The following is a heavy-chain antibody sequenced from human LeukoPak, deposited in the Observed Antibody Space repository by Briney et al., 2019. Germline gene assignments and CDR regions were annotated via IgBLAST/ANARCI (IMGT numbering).Heavy chain of an antibody. D-gene: IGHD2-2*02. CDR2: IYTSGST. J-gene: IGHJ4*02. CDR3: ASTPLPYCSSTSCYKEGFDY. CDR1: NDSISSYY. V-gene: IGHV4-4*07. Sequence: KPSETLSLTCTVSNDSISSYYWSWIRQPPGKGLEWIGRIYTSGSTNYNPSLKSRVTMSVDTSKNQFSLKLSSVTAADTAVYYCASTPLPYCSSTSCYKEGFDYWGQGTLVTVSS.